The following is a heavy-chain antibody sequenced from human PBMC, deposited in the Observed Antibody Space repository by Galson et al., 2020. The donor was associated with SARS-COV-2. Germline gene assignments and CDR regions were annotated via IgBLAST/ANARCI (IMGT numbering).Heavy chain of an antibody. CDR2: IRSKANSYAT. CDR1: GFTFSGSA. CDR3: TNTLDIVVVPAARYYFDY. Sequence: GGSLRLSCASFGFTFSGSAMHWVRQASGKGLEWVGRIRSKANSYATAYAASVKGRFTISRDDSKNTAYLQMNSLKTEDTAVYYCTNTLDIVVVPAARYYFDYWGQGTLVAVSS. J-gene: IGHJ4*02. D-gene: IGHD2-2*03. V-gene: IGHV3-73*01.